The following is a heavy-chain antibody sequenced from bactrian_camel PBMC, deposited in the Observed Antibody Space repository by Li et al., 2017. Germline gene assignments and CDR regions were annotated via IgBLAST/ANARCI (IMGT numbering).Heavy chain of an antibody. Sequence: VQLVESGGGLVQPGGTLRLSCAASGFTFSSYFMSWVRQAPGKGLEWVSASGSSSTFYADSVKGRFTIARDNAKNTLYLQLNSLKTEDTGMYFCASRGYSGLSLDTDLYEYWGQGTQVTVS. CDR1: GFTFSSYF. CDR3: ASRGYSGLSLDTDLYEY. D-gene: IGHD1*01. CDR2: SGSSST. J-gene: IGHJ4*01. V-gene: IGHV3S40*01.